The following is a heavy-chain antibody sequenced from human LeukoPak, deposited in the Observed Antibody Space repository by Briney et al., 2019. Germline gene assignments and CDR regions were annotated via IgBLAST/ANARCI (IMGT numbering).Heavy chain of an antibody. J-gene: IGHJ4*02. D-gene: IGHD6-13*01. CDR1: GFTFSSYW. V-gene: IGHV3-7*01. Sequence: GGSLRLSCAASGFTFSSYWMSWVRQAPGKGLEWVANIKQDGSETYYVDSVKGRFTISRDNAKNSLYLQMNSLRAEDTAIYYCASDWYLDYWGRGALVIVSS. CDR2: IKQDGSET. CDR3: ASDWYLDY.